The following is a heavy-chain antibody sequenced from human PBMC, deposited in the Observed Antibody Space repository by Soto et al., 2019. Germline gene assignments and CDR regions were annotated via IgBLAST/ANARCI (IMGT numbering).Heavy chain of an antibody. CDR3: ATARIDY. CDR2: INPEGSEK. J-gene: IGHJ4*02. CDR1: GFIFSDYW. V-gene: IGHV3-7*01. Sequence: EVQLVESGGGLVQPGGSLRLSCAVSGFIFSDYWMTWVRQAPGKGLEWVANINPEGSEKYYVDSVKGRFTISRDNAKNSLYLPMISLGAAAKALYYCATARIDYRGRGALLTVYS. D-gene: IGHD6-25*01.